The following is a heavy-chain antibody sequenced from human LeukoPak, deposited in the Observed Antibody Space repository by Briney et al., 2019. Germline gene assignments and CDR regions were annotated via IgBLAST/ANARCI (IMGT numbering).Heavy chain of an antibody. CDR1: GFTFRSHW. CDR3: ARGGDYGDYDFFDY. D-gene: IGHD4-17*01. Sequence: PGGSLRLSCAATGFTFRSHWMHWVRQAPGKGLVWVSRIMTDGSRTTYADSVKGRFTISRDNAKNTLYLQMNSLRVEDTAVYYCARGGDYGDYDFFDYWGQGTLVTVSS. CDR2: IMTDGSRT. V-gene: IGHV3-74*01. J-gene: IGHJ4*02.